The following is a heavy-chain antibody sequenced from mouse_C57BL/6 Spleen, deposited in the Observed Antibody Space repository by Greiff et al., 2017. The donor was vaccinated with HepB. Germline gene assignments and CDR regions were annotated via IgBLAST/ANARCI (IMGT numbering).Heavy chain of an antibody. Sequence: EVKLVESGGGLVQPKGSLKLSCAASGFSFNTYAMNWVRQAPGKGLEWVARIRSKSNNYATYYADSVKDRFTISRDESESMLYLQMNNLKTEDTAMYYCVRHDYDAMDYWGQGTSVTVSS. CDR1: GFSFNTYA. J-gene: IGHJ4*01. CDR2: IRSKSNNYAT. V-gene: IGHV10-1*01. CDR3: VRHDYDAMDY.